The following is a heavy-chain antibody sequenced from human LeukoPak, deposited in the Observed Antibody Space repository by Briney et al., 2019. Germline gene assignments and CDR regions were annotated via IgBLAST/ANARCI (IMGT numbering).Heavy chain of an antibody. CDR1: GFTFSSYW. D-gene: IGHD6-25*01. CDR2: ISSSSSYI. J-gene: IGHJ3*02. V-gene: IGHV3-21*01. Sequence: TAGSLRLSCAASGFTFSSYWMNWARQAPGKGLEWVSSISSSSSYIYYADSVKGRFTISRDNAKNSLYLQMNSLRAEDTAVYYCARDRAALALKGDAFDIWGQGTMVTVSS. CDR3: ARDRAALALKGDAFDI.